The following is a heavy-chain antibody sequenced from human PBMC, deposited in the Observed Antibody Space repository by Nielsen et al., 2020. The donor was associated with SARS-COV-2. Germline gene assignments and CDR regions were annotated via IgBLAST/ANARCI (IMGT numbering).Heavy chain of an antibody. CDR1: EFNFSNYA. Sequence: GESLKISCAASEFNFSNYAMHWVRQAPGKGLEWAAVISYDGSHKYYADSVKGRFTISRDDSKNTLYLQMNSLRAEDTAIYYCARNRGSGSHRTPPNLDYWGQGALVTVS. CDR2: ISYDGSHK. D-gene: IGHD1-26*01. J-gene: IGHJ4*02. V-gene: IGHV3-30*03. CDR3: ARNRGSGSHRTPPNLDY.